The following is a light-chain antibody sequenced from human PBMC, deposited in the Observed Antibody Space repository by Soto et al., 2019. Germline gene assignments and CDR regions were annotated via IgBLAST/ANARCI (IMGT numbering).Light chain of an antibody. Sequence: DIQMTQSPSSVSASVGDSLTITCRASQGITSWLAWYQQKPGRAPKLLIYAASNLQSGVPSRFSGSGSGTDFTLTISSLQPEDFGTYYCQQTSSFPLTLAGGTKVEIK. J-gene: IGKJ4*01. CDR3: QQTSSFPLT. CDR1: QGITSW. CDR2: AAS. V-gene: IGKV1-12*01.